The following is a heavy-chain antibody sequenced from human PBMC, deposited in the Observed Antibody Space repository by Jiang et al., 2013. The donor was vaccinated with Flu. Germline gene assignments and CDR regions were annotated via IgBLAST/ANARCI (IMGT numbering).Heavy chain of an antibody. J-gene: IGHJ4*02. CDR1: GFSLSTSGMC. Sequence: QTLTLTCTFSGFSLSTSGMCVSWIRQPPGKALEWLARIDWDDDKYYSTSLKTRLTISKDTSKNQVVLTMTNMGPVDTATYYCARIRRVGTVTLPDYWGQGTLVTVSS. CDR3: ARIRRVGTVTLPDY. CDR2: IDWDDDK. D-gene: IGHD4-17*01. V-gene: IGHV2-70*11.